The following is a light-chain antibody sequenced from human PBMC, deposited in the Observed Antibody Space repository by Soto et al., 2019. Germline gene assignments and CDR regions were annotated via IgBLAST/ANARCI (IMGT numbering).Light chain of an antibody. CDR3: VAYTVSRTYV. CDR2: NVY. CDR1: SSDVGAYNF. V-gene: IGLV2-14*03. Sequence: QSVLTQPASVSGSPGQSITISCTGTSSDVGAYNFVSWHQQHPGKAPKLMIYNVYDRPSGISYRFSGSKSGNTASLTISGLQGEDEADYYCVAYTVSRTYVFGNGTKLTV. J-gene: IGLJ1*01.